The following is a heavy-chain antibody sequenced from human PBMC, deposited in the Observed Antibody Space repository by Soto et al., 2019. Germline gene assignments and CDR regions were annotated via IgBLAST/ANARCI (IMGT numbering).Heavy chain of an antibody. CDR3: ARASVSSCVH. D-gene: IGHD6-13*01. J-gene: IGHJ4*02. CDR2: ISSSGSTK. Sequence: GSLRLSCAASGFIFRDYYMSWIRQAPGKGLEWVSYISSSGSTKYYADSVKGRFTISRDNAKNSLYLQMNSLRAEDTAVYYCARASVSSCVHWGQGTLVTVSS. CDR1: GFIFRDYY. V-gene: IGHV3-11*01.